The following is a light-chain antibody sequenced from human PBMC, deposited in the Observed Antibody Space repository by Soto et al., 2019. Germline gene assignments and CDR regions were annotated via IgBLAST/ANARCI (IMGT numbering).Light chain of an antibody. Sequence: QYALTQPASVSGSPGQSITISCTGTSSDVGGYDYVSWYQQHPGKAPKVIIYDVNNRPSGVSSRFSGSKSGNTASLSISGLQAEDEADYYCSSYSSSATNYVFGSGPSSPS. CDR1: SSDVGGYDY. CDR2: DVN. CDR3: SSYSSSATNYV. J-gene: IGLJ1*01. V-gene: IGLV2-14*03.